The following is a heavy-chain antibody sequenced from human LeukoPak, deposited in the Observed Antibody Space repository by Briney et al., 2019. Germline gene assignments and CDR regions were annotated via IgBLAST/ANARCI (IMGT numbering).Heavy chain of an antibody. CDR1: GYSFATSW. Sequence: GESLKISCKASGYSFATSWIGWVRQMPGKGLEWMGIIYPGDSDTRYGPSFQGQVTISADKSITTAYLQWSSLKASDTAMYYCARHTSQGPLPAGRTLDSWGQGTLVTVSS. D-gene: IGHD2-2*01. CDR2: IYPGDSDT. CDR3: ARHTSQGPLPAGRTLDS. V-gene: IGHV5-51*01. J-gene: IGHJ4*02.